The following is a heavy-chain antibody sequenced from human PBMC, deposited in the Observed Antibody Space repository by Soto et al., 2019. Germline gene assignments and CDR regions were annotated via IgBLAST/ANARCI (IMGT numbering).Heavy chain of an antibody. CDR3: ARGSSGYISSWYYFYY. J-gene: IGHJ4*02. D-gene: IGHD6-13*01. Sequence: EVQLLESGGGLVQPGGSLRLSCAASGFTFTDYALSWVRQAPGKGLEWVATISGIGGSTYLADSVKGRLSISRDNSKNTGSLLMNSPRAEDTAVNFCARGSSGYISSWYYFYYLGRGTLGNVPS. CDR2: ISGIGGST. CDR1: GFTFTDYA. V-gene: IGHV3-23*01.